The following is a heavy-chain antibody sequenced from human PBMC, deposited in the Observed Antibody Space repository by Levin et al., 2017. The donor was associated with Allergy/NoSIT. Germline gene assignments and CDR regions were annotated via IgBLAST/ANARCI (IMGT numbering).Heavy chain of an antibody. CDR2: ISSSGSTI. CDR3: ARGGMGITMVQGVPRRDYYYYYMDV. Sequence: GESLKISCAASGFTFSDYYMSWIRQAPGKGLEWVSYISSSGSTIYYADSVKGRFTISRDNAKNSLYLQMNSLRAEDTAVYYCARGGMGITMVQGVPRRDYYYYYMDVWGKGTTVTVSS. V-gene: IGHV3-11*01. D-gene: IGHD3-10*01. CDR1: GFTFSDYY. J-gene: IGHJ6*03.